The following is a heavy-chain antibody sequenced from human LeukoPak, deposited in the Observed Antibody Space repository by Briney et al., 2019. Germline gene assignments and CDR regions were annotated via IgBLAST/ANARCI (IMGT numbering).Heavy chain of an antibody. CDR2: IYTSGST. V-gene: IGHV4-4*07. J-gene: IGHJ4*02. D-gene: IGHD3-3*01. CDR1: GGSISSYY. Sequence: SETLSLTCTVSGGSISSYYWSWIRRPAGKGLEWIGRIYTSGSTNYNPSLKSRVTMSVDTSKNQFSLKLSSVAAADTAVYYCARTYYDFWSGYQEYYFDYWGQGTLVTVSS. CDR3: ARTYYDFWSGYQEYYFDY.